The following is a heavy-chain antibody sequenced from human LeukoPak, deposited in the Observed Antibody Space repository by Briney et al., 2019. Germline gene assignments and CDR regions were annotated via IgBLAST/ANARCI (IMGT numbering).Heavy chain of an antibody. J-gene: IGHJ4*02. V-gene: IGHV1-18*01. CDR3: ARGDYYGSGTYYKKTVDY. CDR1: GYTFTSYG. CDR2: ISAYNGNT. D-gene: IGHD3-10*01. Sequence: GASVKVSCKASGYTFTSYGINWVRQAPGQGLEWMGWISAYNGNTNYAQKLQGRVTITTDTSTSTAYMELRSLRSDDTAVYYCARGDYYGSGTYYKKTVDYWGQGTLVTVSS.